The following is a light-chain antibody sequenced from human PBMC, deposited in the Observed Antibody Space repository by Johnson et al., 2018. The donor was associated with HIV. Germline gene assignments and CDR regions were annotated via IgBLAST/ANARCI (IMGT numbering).Light chain of an antibody. CDR2: DNN. Sequence: QSVLTQPPSVSAAPGQKVTVSCSGSSSNIGNNSVSWYQQLPGRAPKLLIYDNNKRPSGIPDRFSGSKSGTSATLGITGLQTGDEADYYCGTWDSSLSALYVFGTGTKVTVL. V-gene: IGLV1-51*01. CDR3: GTWDSSLSALYV. CDR1: SSNIGNNS. J-gene: IGLJ1*01.